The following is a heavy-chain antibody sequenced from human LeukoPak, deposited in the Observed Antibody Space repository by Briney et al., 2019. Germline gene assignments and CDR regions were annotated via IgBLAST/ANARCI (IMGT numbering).Heavy chain of an antibody. J-gene: IGHJ4*02. Sequence: GGSLRLSCAASGFTVRNNYMTWFRQAPGKGLEWVGIITIKAYGGTTEYAASVKGRFTISRDDSKSLAYLQMNSLKTEDTAVYYCSRVQLIVVVTAIPYYFDYWGQGTLVTVSS. D-gene: IGHD2-21*02. CDR3: SRVQLIVVVTAIPYYFDY. CDR2: ITIKAYGGTT. V-gene: IGHV3-49*03. CDR1: GFTVRNNY.